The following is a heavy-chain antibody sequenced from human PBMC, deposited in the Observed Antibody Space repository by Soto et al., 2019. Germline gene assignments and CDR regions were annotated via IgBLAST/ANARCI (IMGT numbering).Heavy chain of an antibody. V-gene: IGHV3-7*01. CDR1: GFTFSSYW. D-gene: IGHD6-6*01. Sequence: EVQLVESGGGLVQPGGSLRLSCAASGFTFSSYWMSWVRQAPGKGLEWVANIKQDGSEKYYVDSVKGRFTISRDNAKNSLYLQMNSLRAEDTAVYYCARDGPGSYSSSPLDYWGQGTLVTVSS. CDR3: ARDGPGSYSSSPLDY. CDR2: IKQDGSEK. J-gene: IGHJ4*02.